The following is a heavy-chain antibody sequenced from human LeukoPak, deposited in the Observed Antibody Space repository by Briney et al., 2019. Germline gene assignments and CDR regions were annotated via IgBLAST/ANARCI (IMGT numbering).Heavy chain of an antibody. Sequence: SETLSLTCAVYGGSFRSYYWNWIRQTPGKGLEWIGEINHSGSINYNPSLKSRVTMSVDTFKGQFSLKVSSVTAADTAVYFCARRYSGGYYYFDYWGQGTLVIASS. V-gene: IGHV4-34*01. CDR3: ARRYSGGYYYFDY. CDR1: GGSFRSYY. CDR2: INHSGSI. J-gene: IGHJ4*02. D-gene: IGHD6-19*01.